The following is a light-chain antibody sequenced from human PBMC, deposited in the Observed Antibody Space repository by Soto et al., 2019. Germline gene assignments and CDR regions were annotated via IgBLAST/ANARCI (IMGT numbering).Light chain of an antibody. CDR1: QTISSW. J-gene: IGKJ1*01. V-gene: IGKV1-5*03. CDR3: QHYNRYSEA. Sequence: DIQMTQSPSTLSGSVGDRVTITCRASQTISSWLAWYQQKPGKAPKLLIYKASTLKSGVPSRFSGSGSGTEFTLTSSRLQPDDFATYYGQHYNRYSEAFGQGTKVELK. CDR2: KAS.